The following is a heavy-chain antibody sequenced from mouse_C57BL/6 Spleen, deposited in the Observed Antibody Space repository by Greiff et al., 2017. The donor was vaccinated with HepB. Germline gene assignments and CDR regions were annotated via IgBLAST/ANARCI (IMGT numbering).Heavy chain of an antibody. CDR3: ARDLPHWYFDV. CDR2: ISYDGSN. V-gene: IGHV3-6*01. Sequence: DVQLVESGPGLVKPSQSLSLTCSVTGYSITSGYYWNWIRQFPGNKLEWMGYISYDGSNNYNPSLKNRISITRDTSKNQFFLKLNSVTTEDTATYYCARDLPHWYFDVWGTGTTVTVSS. CDR1: GYSITSGYY. J-gene: IGHJ1*03.